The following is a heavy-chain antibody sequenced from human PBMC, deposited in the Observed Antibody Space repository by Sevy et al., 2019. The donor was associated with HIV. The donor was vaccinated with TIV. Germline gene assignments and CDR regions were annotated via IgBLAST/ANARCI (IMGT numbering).Heavy chain of an antibody. D-gene: IGHD3-10*01. CDR1: GFSISSDYY. J-gene: IGHJ4*02. CDR2: IYDGGST. CDR3: AWDYYGSGSYYEFVY. Sequence: SETLSLTCTVSGFSISSDYYWGWTRQPPGKGLEWIGSIYDGGSTYYNPSLKSRVTISIDTSKNQLSLRLSSVTAADTAVYYCAWDYYGSGSYYEFVYWGQGTLVTVSS. V-gene: IGHV4-38-2*02.